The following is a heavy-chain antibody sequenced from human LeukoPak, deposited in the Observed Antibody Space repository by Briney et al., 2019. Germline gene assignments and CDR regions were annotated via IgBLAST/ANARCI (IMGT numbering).Heavy chain of an antibody. V-gene: IGHV3-23*01. CDR3: AKDPYCSSTSCYGPLDY. D-gene: IGHD2-2*01. CDR1: GFTFSSYA. J-gene: IGHJ4*02. CDR2: ISGSGGST. Sequence: PGGSLRLSCAASGFTFSSYAMSWVRQAPGKGLEWVSAISGSGGSTYYADSVKGRFTISRDNSKNTLYPQMNSLRAEDTAVYYCAKDPYCSSTSCYGPLDYWGQGTLVTVSS.